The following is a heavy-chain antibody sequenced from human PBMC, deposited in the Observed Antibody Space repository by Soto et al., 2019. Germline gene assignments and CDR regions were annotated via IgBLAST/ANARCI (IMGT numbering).Heavy chain of an antibody. Sequence: ASETLSLTCTVSGGSISSYYWSWIRQPPGKGLEWIGYIYYSGSTNYNPSLKSRVTISVDTSKNQFSLKLSSVTAADTAVYYCARARYYDSRGYLHFDYWGQGTRGIASS. D-gene: IGHD3-22*01. J-gene: IGHJ4*02. CDR1: GGSISSYY. CDR2: IYYSGST. CDR3: ARARYYDSRGYLHFDY. V-gene: IGHV4-59*01.